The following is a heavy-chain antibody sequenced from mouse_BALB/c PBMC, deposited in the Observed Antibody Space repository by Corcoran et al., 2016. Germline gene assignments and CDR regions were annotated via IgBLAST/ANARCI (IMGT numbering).Heavy chain of an antibody. Sequence: QIQLVQSGPELKKPGETVKISCKASGYTFTNYGMNWVKQAPGKGLKWMGWINTYTGEPTYADDFKGRFAFSLETSASTAYLQINNPKNEDTATYFCARQDYGYYFDYWGQGTTLTVSS. CDR2: INTYTGEP. CDR1: GYTFTNYG. CDR3: ARQDYGYYFDY. D-gene: IGHD1-2*01. J-gene: IGHJ2*01. V-gene: IGHV9-3-1*01.